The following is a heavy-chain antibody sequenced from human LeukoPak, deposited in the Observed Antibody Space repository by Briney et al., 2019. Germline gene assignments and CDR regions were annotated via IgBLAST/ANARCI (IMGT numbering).Heavy chain of an antibody. V-gene: IGHV3-7*01. J-gene: IGHJ4*02. CDR3: ARSPTRRCDY. D-gene: IGHD1-1*01. Sequence: GGSLRLSCAASGFTFSNYWMNWVRQAPGKGLEWVADIKQGKSEKYYVDSVKGRFTISRDNAKNSLYLEMNNLRVEDTAVYYCARSPTRRCDYWGQGTLVTVSS. CDR2: IKQGKSEK. CDR1: GFTFSNYW.